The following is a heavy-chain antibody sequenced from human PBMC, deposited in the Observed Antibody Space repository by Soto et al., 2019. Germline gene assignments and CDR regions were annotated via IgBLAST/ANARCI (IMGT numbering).Heavy chain of an antibody. Sequence: ASVKVSCKTSGYTFSNYGINWVRQAPGQGREWMGWISGYNGNTNYAQTVQGRVTMTTDTSTGTVYMELRSLKSDDTAIYYCSRFIMVGGWFDPNYYHGMDVWGQGTTVTVSS. CDR2: ISGYNGNT. CDR1: GYTFSNYG. J-gene: IGHJ6*02. D-gene: IGHD6-19*01. V-gene: IGHV1-18*01. CDR3: SRFIMVGGWFDPNYYHGMDV.